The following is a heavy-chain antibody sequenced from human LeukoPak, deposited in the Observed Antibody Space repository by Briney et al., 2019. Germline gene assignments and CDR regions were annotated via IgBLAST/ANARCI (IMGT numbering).Heavy chain of an antibody. CDR3: ASPMRSSRQVDY. Sequence: ASVTVSCKASGYTFTGYYMHWVRQAPGQGLEWMGWINPNSGGTNSAQRFQGRVTLTRDTTISTAYMELSRLRSDDTAVYYCASPMRSSRQVDYWGQGTLVTVSS. V-gene: IGHV1-2*02. D-gene: IGHD6-13*01. CDR1: GYTFTGYY. J-gene: IGHJ4*02. CDR2: INPNSGGT.